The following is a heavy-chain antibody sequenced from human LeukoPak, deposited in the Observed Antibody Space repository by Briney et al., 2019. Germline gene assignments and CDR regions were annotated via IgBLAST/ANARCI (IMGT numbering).Heavy chain of an antibody. Sequence: PGGSLRLSCAASGFTFSSYTMNWVRQAPGKGLEWVSYISRGSSTIYYADSVKGRFTISRDNAKNSLYLQMNSLRAEDTAVYYCATDRIGYQLSDYWGQGTLVTVSS. J-gene: IGHJ4*02. D-gene: IGHD2-2*01. CDR2: ISRGSSTI. V-gene: IGHV3-48*01. CDR3: ATDRIGYQLSDY. CDR1: GFTFSSYT.